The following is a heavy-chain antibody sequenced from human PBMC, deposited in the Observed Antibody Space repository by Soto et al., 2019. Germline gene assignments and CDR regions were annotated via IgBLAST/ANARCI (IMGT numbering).Heavy chain of an antibody. CDR1: GGTSRSLS. CDR3: ARDTHSAGGWFAT. V-gene: IGHV1-69*17. D-gene: IGHD2-15*01. CDR2: ITPLFGIP. Sequence: VQLVQSGAEVKKPGSSVKVSCKASGGTSRSLSITWVRQAPGQGLEWMGGITPLFGIPNYPQKFQGRLTITANKSPGTAYLELSSLRSEDTAVYYCARDTHSAGGWFATWGRGALVTVSS. J-gene: IGHJ5*02.